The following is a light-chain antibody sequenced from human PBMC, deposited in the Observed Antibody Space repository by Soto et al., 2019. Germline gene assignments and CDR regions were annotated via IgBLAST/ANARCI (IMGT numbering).Light chain of an antibody. CDR2: GAS. Sequence: EIVLTQSPGTLSLSPGERATLSCRASQSISNIFLAWYQQKPDQAPRLLMYGASNRATGIPDRFRGSGSGTDFTLIITRVEPEDFAIYYCQQSGSSPYTFGQGTKLEIK. J-gene: IGKJ2*01. V-gene: IGKV3-20*01. CDR3: QQSGSSPYT. CDR1: QSISNIF.